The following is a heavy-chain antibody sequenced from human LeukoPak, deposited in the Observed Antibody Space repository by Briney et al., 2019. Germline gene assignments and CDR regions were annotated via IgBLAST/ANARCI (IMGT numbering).Heavy chain of an antibody. CDR2: IYYSGST. Sequence: TLSLTCTVSGGSISSGGYYWSWIRQHPGKGLEWIGYIYYSGSTYCNPSLKSRVTISVDTSKNQFSLKLSSVTAADTAVYYCARGTYYYDSSGYYAFDIWGQGTMVTVSS. V-gene: IGHV4-31*03. J-gene: IGHJ3*02. CDR1: GGSISSGGYY. CDR3: ARGTYYYDSSGYYAFDI. D-gene: IGHD3-22*01.